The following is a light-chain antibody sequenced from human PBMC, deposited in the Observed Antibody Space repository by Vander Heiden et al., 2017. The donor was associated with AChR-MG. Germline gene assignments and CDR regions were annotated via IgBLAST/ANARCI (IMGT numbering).Light chain of an antibody. CDR1: QSVSSS. V-gene: IGKV1-39*01. CDR3: QQSYSTPQT. J-gene: IGKJ1*01. Sequence: DIQMTQPPSSLSASVGDRVTITCRPSQSVSSSLNWYQHKPGEAPKLLIYRASTLESGVPSRFRGSGIGTDFTLTITSLQPEDFATYYCQQSYSTPQTFGLGTKVEVK. CDR2: RAS.